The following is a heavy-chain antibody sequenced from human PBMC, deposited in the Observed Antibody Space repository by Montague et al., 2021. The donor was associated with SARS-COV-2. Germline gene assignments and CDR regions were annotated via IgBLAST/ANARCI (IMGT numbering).Heavy chain of an antibody. CDR3: STIAAADTLYYYYGMDV. CDR1: GFTFSSYS. V-gene: IGHV3-48*02. CDR2: ISTSSSTI. Sequence: SRSLSLSASGFTFSSYSMNWVRQAPGKGLEWVSYISTSSSTIYYADSVKGRFTISRDNGKNSLYLQMNSLRDEDTAVYYCSTIAAADTLYYYYGMDVWGQGTTVTVSS. D-gene: IGHD6-13*01. J-gene: IGHJ6*02.